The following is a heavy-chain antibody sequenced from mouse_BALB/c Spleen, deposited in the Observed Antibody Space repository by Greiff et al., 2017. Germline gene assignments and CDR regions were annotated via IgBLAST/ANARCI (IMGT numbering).Heavy chain of an antibody. V-gene: IGHV5-9-3*01. CDR2: ISSGGSYT. CDR3: ARQGLTTALDY. D-gene: IGHD1-2*01. Sequence: EVQLVESGGGLVKPGGSLKLSCAASGFTFSSYAMSWVRQTPEKRLEWVATISSGGSYTYYPDSVKGRFTISRDNAKNTLYLQMSSLRSEDTAMYYCARQGLTTALDYWGQGTTLTVSS. CDR1: GFTFSSYA. J-gene: IGHJ2*01.